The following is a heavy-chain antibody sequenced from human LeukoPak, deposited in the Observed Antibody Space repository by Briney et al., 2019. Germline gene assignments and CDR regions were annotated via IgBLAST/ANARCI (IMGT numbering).Heavy chain of an antibody. J-gene: IGHJ4*02. Sequence: GGSLRLSCAASGFTFSSYEMNWVRQAPGKGLEWVSYISSSGSTIYYADSVKGRFTISRDNAKNSLYLQMNSLRAEDTAVYYCARLRRNSGSYSSFGYWGQGTLVTVSS. CDR1: GFTFSSYE. CDR3: ARLRRNSGSYSSFGY. D-gene: IGHD1-26*01. V-gene: IGHV3-48*03. CDR2: ISSSGSTI.